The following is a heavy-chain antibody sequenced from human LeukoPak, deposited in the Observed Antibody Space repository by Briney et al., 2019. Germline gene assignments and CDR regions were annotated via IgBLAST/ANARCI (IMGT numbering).Heavy chain of an antibody. CDR2: IYYSGST. Sequence: SETLSLTCTVSGGSISTYYWNWIRQPPGKGLEWIGYIYYSGSTNYNPSLKSRVTISVDTSKIRFSLKLNSVTAADTAVYYCAISGGYSSSWSLWGQGTLVTVSS. J-gene: IGHJ4*02. D-gene: IGHD6-13*01. CDR3: AISGGYSSSWSL. V-gene: IGHV4-59*01. CDR1: GGSISTYY.